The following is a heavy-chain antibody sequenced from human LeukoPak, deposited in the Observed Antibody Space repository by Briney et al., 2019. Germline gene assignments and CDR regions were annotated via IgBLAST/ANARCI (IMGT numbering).Heavy chain of an antibody. CDR3: ARDRSVAGLDY. D-gene: IGHD6-19*01. J-gene: IGHJ4*02. CDR1: GFTFSSYA. CDR2: ITGTGGRT. Sequence: PGGSLRLSCGASGFTFSSYAMTWVRQAPGKGLEWVSAITGTGGRTYYADSVKGRFTISRDNSKDTLYLQMNSLRAEDTAVYYCARDRSVAGLDYWGQGTLVTVSS. V-gene: IGHV3-23*01.